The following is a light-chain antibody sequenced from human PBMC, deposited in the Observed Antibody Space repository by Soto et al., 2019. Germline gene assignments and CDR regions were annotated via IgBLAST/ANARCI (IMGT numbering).Light chain of an antibody. CDR1: SSDVGGYNY. CDR3: SSYTSSSTPCV. Sequence: QSALTQPASVSGSPGQSITISCTGTSSDVGGYNYVSWYQQHPGKAPKLMIYDVSNRPSGVSNRFSGSKSGNTASLTISGLQAEGEADYYCSSYTSSSTPCVFGTGTKVTVL. CDR2: DVS. J-gene: IGLJ1*01. V-gene: IGLV2-14*01.